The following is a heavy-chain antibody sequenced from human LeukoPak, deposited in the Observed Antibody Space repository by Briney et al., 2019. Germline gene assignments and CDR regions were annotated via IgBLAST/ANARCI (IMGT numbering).Heavy chain of an antibody. J-gene: IGHJ6*02. CDR1: GFTFDDYG. V-gene: IGHV3-20*01. CDR2: INWNGGST. D-gene: IGHD4-17*01. Sequence: GGSLRLSCAASGFTFDDYGMSWVRQAPGKGLEWVSGINWNGGSTGYADSVMGRFTISRDNAKKSLYLQMDSLRAEDTALYHCARIYGDPGGMDVWGQGTTVTVSS. CDR3: ARIYGDPGGMDV.